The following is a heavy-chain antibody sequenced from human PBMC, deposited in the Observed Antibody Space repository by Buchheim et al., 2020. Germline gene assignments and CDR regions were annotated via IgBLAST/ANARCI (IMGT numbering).Heavy chain of an antibody. J-gene: IGHJ4*02. V-gene: IGHV3-30*18. Sequence: QVQLVESGGGVVQPGRSLRLSCAASGFTFSSYGMHWVRQAPGKGLEWVAVISYDGSNKYYADSVKGRFTISRDNSKNTLYLQMNSLRAEDTAVYYCAKDAAVVTANSITTYFDYWGQGTL. CDR1: GFTFSSYG. CDR3: AKDAAVVTANSITTYFDY. D-gene: IGHD2-21*02. CDR2: ISYDGSNK.